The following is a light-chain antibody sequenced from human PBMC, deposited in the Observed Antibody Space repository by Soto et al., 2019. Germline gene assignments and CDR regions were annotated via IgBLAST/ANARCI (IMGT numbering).Light chain of an antibody. CDR1: SSDVGAYNY. CDR3: SSYTSSSTVV. V-gene: IGLV2-14*03. J-gene: IGLJ2*01. Sequence: QSALTQPASVSGSPGQSITISCTGTSSDVGAYNYVSWYQHHPGKAPKLLIYDVSHRPSGVSNRFSGSKSGNTASLTISGIKAEDEDDYYCSSYTSSSTVVFGGGTKLTVL. CDR2: DVS.